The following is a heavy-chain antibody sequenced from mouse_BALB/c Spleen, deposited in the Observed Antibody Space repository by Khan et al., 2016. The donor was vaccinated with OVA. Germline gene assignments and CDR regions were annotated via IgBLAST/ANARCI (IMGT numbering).Heavy chain of an antibody. V-gene: IGHV1S34*01. CDR1: GYSFTGYY. CDR2: ISGSKGST. D-gene: IGHD1-1*01. J-gene: IGHJ3*01. Sequence: LVKTGASVKISCKASGYSFTGYYMHWVKQSHGKSLEWIGYISGSKGSTPSNQKFKGKATFTVDTSSSTVYMQFNSLTSEDSAVYYCARGDYYGSSSFAYWGQGTLVTVSA. CDR3: ARGDYYGSSSFAY.